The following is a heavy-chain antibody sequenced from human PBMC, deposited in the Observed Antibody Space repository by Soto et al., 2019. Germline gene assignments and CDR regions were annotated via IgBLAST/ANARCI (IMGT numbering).Heavy chain of an antibody. Sequence: QVRLQASGPGLVKTSQTLSLICTVSGGAISRGGFYWTWIRQHPGKGLEWIGFRSHSGTAYYNPSLRSRVTLSVGTSENQFSLKLNSVTAADTAMYYCERINCAWAFDTWGRGTMVFVSS. CDR3: ERINCAWAFDT. V-gene: IGHV4-31*03. D-gene: IGHD1-20*01. CDR2: RSHSGTA. J-gene: IGHJ3*02. CDR1: GGAISRGGFY.